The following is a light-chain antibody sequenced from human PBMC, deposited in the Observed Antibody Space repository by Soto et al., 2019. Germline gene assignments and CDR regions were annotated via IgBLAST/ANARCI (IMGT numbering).Light chain of an antibody. V-gene: IGKV1-9*01. CDR3: QQLRSYPPS. J-gene: IGKJ3*01. CDR1: QAIGNS. Sequence: DIQLTQSPSFLSASVGDRVTITCRASQAIGNSLAWYEQQPGKAPKLLIHTASTLGSGVPSRFSGSGSGTEFTLTISNLQPEDLATYYCQQLRSYPPSFGPATKVDFK. CDR2: TAS.